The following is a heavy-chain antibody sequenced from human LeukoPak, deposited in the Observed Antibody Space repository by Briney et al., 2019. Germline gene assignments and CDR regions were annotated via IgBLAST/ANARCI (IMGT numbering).Heavy chain of an antibody. J-gene: IGHJ6*03. CDR1: GGSISSYY. CDR2: IYTSGST. CDR3: ARSPGADSSGYYGPYYYYYYMDV. D-gene: IGHD3-22*01. V-gene: IGHV4-4*09. Sequence: SETLSLTCTVSGGSISSYYWSWIRRPPGKGLEWIGYIYTSGSTNYNPSLKSRVTISVDTSKNQFSLKLSSVTAADTAVYYCARSPGADSSGYYGPYYYYYYMDVWGKGTTVTVSS.